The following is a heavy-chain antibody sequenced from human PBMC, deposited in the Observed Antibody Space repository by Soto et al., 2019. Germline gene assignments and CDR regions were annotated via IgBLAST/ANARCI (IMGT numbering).Heavy chain of an antibody. CDR3: ARDVGSSHGPGHPHYFDS. V-gene: IGHV4-31*03. Sequence: QVQLQESGPGLVKPSQTLSLTCTVSGGSISSGDYYWSWIRQHPGKDLEWIGYIYYHGNTYSTPYLKSRATISLDTSKNQFFLKLNSETAADTAVYYCARDVGSSHGPGHPHYFDSWGQGTLVTVSS. J-gene: IGHJ4*02. CDR1: GGSISSGDYY. D-gene: IGHD2-2*01. CDR2: IYYHGNT.